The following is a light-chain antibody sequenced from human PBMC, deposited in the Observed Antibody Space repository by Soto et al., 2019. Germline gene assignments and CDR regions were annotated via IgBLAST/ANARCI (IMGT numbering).Light chain of an antibody. J-gene: IGKJ1*01. CDR2: AAS. CDR1: QGISSW. Sequence: DIQMTQSPSSVSASVGDSVTITCRASQGISSWLAWYQQKPGKAPKLLIYAASTLQSGVPSRFGGAGSGTEFTLTISSLQPDDFATYYCQQYNTYSRTFGQGTKVDIK. CDR3: QQYNTYSRT. V-gene: IGKV1D-16*01.